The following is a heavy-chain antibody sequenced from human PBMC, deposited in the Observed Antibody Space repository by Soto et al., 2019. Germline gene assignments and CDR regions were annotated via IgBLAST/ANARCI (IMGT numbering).Heavy chain of an antibody. V-gene: IGHV3-23*01. CDR1: GFTFSNYA. CDR2: ISGSAGST. D-gene: IGHD5-12*01. J-gene: IGHJ4*02. Sequence: GGSLRLSCAVSGFTFSNYAMTWVRQAPGKGLEWVSSISGSAGSTYYADSVKGRFTISRGNSKNTLYLQMNSLRAEDTAVYYCAKLSGYTPKSYYFDYWGQGTLVTVSS. CDR3: AKLSGYTPKSYYFDY.